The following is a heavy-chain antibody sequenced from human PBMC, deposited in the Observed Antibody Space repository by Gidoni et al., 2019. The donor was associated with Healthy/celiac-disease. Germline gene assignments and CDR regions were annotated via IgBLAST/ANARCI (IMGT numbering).Heavy chain of an antibody. V-gene: IGHV1-8*01. Sequence: QVQLVQSGAEVKKPGASVTVSCKASGYTFTSYDINWVRQATGQGLEWMGWMNPNSGNTGYAQKFQGRVTMTRNTSISTAYMELSSLRSEDTAVYYCASPSGSPPWYYYYGMDVWGQGTTVTVSS. D-gene: IGHD1-26*01. CDR2: MNPNSGNT. CDR1: GYTFTSYD. CDR3: ASPSGSPPWYYYYGMDV. J-gene: IGHJ6*02.